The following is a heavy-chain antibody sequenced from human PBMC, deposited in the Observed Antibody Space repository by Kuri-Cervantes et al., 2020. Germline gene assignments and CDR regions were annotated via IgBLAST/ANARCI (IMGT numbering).Heavy chain of an antibody. CDR1: GYTFTSYA. J-gene: IGHJ6*02. V-gene: IGHV1-3*02. CDR3: ARDGYYYYYGMDV. CDR2: SNAGNGNT. Sequence: ASVKVSCKASGYTFTSYAMHWVRQAPGQRLEWMGWSNAGNGNTKYSQEFQGRVTITRDTSASTAYMELSSLRSEDMAVYYCARDGYYYYYGMDVWGQGTTVTVSS.